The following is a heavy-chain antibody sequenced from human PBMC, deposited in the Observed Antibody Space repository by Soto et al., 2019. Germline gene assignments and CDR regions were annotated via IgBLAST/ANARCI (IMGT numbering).Heavy chain of an antibody. Sequence: GGSLRLSCAASGFTFSSYAMSWVRQAPGKGLEWVSAISGSGGSTYYADSVKGRFTISRDNSKNTLYLQMNSLRAEDTAVYYCAKRKRFGESGYYYMDVWGKGTTVTVSS. V-gene: IGHV3-23*01. CDR1: GFTFSSYA. CDR2: ISGSGGST. CDR3: AKRKRFGESGYYYMDV. D-gene: IGHD3-10*01. J-gene: IGHJ6*03.